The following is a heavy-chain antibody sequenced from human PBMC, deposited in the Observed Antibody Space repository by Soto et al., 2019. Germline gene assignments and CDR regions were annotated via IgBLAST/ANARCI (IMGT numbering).Heavy chain of an antibody. CDR1: GGSISSYY. CDR3: ARTNYDFWSGFGY. J-gene: IGHJ4*02. V-gene: IGHV4-59*08. Sequence: QVQLQESGPGLVKPSETLSLTCTVSGGSISSYYWSWIRQPPGERLEWIGYVYYSGSTNYNPSLKSRVTISVDSSKTQFSLKLNSVTAADTAVYYCARTNYDFWSGFGYWGQGTLVTVSS. D-gene: IGHD3-3*01. CDR2: VYYSGST.